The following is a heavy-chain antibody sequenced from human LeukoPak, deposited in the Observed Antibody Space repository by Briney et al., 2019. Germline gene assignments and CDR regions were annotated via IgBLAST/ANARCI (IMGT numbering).Heavy chain of an antibody. J-gene: IGHJ4*02. V-gene: IGHV4-31*03. CDR3: ARDPLGLYYFDY. CDR2: IYYTGST. CDR1: GGSISNYY. Sequence: PSRTLSLTCTVSGGSISNYYWNWIRQHPGEGLEWIGYIYYTGSTYYNPSLESRVTISVDTSKNQFSLKLSSVAAADSAMYYCARDPLGLYYFDYWGQGTLVTVSS.